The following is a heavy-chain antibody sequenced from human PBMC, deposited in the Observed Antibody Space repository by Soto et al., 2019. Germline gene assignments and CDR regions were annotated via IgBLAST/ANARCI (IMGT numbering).Heavy chain of an antibody. V-gene: IGHV3-30*18. CDR1: VFPFISYC. Sequence: VRLSCAASVFPFISYCLHWVRQAPGKGLEWVAVISYDGSNKYYAGSVKGRFTISRDNSKNTLYLQMNSLRAEDTAVYYCAKEGSYGPLDYWGQGTLVTVSS. J-gene: IGHJ4*02. CDR3: AKEGSYGPLDY. CDR2: ISYDGSNK. D-gene: IGHD5-18*01.